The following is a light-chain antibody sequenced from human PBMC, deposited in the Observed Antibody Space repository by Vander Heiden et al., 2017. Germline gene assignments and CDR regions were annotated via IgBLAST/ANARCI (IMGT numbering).Light chain of an antibody. V-gene: IGKV3-11*01. Sequence: IVLTQTPAILSLSPGERATLSCRASQRVRSLLDWYQQKPGQAHRLLIYHASNRATGIPARFSGSGSGTDFTITISSLEPEDFAVYYWQLRSNLLTFGGGTKVEIK. J-gene: IGKJ4*01. CDR3: QLRSNLLT. CDR1: QRVRSL. CDR2: HAS.